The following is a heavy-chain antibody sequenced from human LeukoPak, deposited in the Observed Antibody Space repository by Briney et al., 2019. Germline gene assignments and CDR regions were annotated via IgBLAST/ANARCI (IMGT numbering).Heavy chain of an antibody. CDR1: GFTFIDYA. J-gene: IGHJ4*02. Sequence: PGGSLRLSCAASGFTFIDYAMSWVRQVPGKGLEWVSVISGSGGDTYYADSVKGRFSISRDNSKNTLYLQMNSLRAEDTAIYYCAKDGYESSVGYFDYWGQGTLVTVSS. CDR3: AKDGYESSVGYFDY. V-gene: IGHV3-23*01. CDR2: ISGSGGDT. D-gene: IGHD3-22*01.